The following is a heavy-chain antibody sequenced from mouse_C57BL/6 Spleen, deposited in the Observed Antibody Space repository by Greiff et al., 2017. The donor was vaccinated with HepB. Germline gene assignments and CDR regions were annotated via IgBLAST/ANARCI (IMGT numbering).Heavy chain of an antibody. V-gene: IGHV14-3*01. CDR3: ARPHITTVVAGDYFDY. CDR2: IDPANGNT. CDR1: GFNIKNTY. Sequence: EVQLQQSVAELVRPGASVKLSCTASGFNIKNTYMHWVKQRPEQGLEWIGRIDPANGNTKYAPKFQGKATITADTSSNTTYLQLSSLTSEDTAIYYSARPHITTVVAGDYFDYWGQGTTLTVSS. D-gene: IGHD1-1*01. J-gene: IGHJ2*01.